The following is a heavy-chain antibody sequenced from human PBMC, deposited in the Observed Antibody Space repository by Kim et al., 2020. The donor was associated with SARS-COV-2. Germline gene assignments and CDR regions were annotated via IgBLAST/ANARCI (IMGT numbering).Heavy chain of an antibody. Sequence: KGRFTISRDNAKNSLYLQMNSLRAEDTAVYYCAREVYYGSGSPPARWFDPWGQGTLVTVSS. V-gene: IGHV3-11*04. J-gene: IGHJ5*02. CDR3: AREVYYGSGSPPARWFDP. D-gene: IGHD3-10*01.